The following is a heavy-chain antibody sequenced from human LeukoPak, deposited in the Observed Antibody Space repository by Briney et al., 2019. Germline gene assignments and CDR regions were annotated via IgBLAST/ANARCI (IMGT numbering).Heavy chain of an antibody. CDR3: AKGIAARYYYYYMDV. J-gene: IGHJ6*03. CDR2: ISSSGSTI. Sequence: GGSLRLSCAASGFTFSSYEMNWVRQAPGKGLEWVSYISSSGSTIYYADSVKGRFTISRDNSKNTLYLQMNSLRAEDTAVYYCAKGIAARYYYYYMDVWGKGTTVTVSS. V-gene: IGHV3-48*03. CDR1: GFTFSSYE. D-gene: IGHD6-6*01.